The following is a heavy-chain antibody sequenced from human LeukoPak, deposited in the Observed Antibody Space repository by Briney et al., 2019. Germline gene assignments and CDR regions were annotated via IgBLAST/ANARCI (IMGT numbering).Heavy chain of an antibody. CDR1: GGSFSGYY. V-gene: IGHV4-34*01. CDR2: INHSGST. J-gene: IGHJ4*02. Sequence: SETLSLTCAVYGGSFSGYYWSWIRQPPGKGLEWIGEINHSGSTNYNPSLKSRVTISVDTSKNQFSLKLGSVTAADTAVYYCARAGDSSGYVPPLFDYWGQGTLVTVSS. CDR3: ARAGDSSGYVPPLFDY. D-gene: IGHD3-22*01.